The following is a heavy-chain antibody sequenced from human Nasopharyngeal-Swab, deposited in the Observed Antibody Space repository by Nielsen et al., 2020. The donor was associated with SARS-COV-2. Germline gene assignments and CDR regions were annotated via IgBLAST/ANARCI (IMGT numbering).Heavy chain of an antibody. Sequence: GEALKISCTPSGFTFSDYAMNWVRLAPGKGPEWVASITSRGDRTYYGDSVKGRFTIFRENYKNTLYLQLNSLRAEDTARYYCARFSRCDDDCPSDYWGQGTLVTVSS. J-gene: IGHJ4*02. CDR3: ARFSRCDDDCPSDY. CDR2: ITSRGDRT. V-gene: IGHV3-23*01. CDR1: GFTFSDYA. D-gene: IGHD2-21*02.